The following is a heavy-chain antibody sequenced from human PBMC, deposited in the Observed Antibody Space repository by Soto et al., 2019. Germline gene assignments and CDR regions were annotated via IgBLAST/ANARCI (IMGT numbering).Heavy chain of an antibody. Sequence: PGGSLRLSGAASGFTFSSYDMHWVLQATGKGLEWVSAIGTAGDTYYPGSVKGRFTISRENAKNSLYLQMNSLRAGDTAVYYCARARDSTVPWYFDYWGQGTLVTVSS. CDR1: GFTFSSYD. CDR2: IGTAGDT. J-gene: IGHJ4*02. V-gene: IGHV3-13*01. D-gene: IGHD4-17*01. CDR3: ARARDSTVPWYFDY.